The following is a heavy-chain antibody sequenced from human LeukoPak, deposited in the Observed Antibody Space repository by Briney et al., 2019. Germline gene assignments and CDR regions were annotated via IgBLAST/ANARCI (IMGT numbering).Heavy chain of an antibody. Sequence: PSETLSLTCTVSGVSISSNSYYWGWIRQPPGKGLEWIGSSYYSGITYYNSSLKSRVTISVDTSKNQFSLTLSSVTAADTAVYYCAKGLYRSGWYYFDYWGQGTLVTVSS. J-gene: IGHJ4*02. CDR1: GVSISSNSYY. V-gene: IGHV4-39*01. CDR2: SYYSGIT. CDR3: AKGLYRSGWYYFDY. D-gene: IGHD6-19*01.